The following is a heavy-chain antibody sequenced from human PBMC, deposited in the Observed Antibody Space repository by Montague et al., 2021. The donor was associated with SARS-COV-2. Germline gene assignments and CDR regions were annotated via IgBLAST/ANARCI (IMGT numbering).Heavy chain of an antibody. Sequence: SLRLSCAASGFTFDGYAMHWVRQAPGKGLEWVSGISWNSGSIGYADSVKGRFTISRDNAKNSLYLQMNSLRAEDTALYYCAKDMGPYGSGPYGMDVWGQGTTVTVSS. V-gene: IGHV3-9*01. J-gene: IGHJ6*02. D-gene: IGHD3-10*01. CDR3: AKDMGPYGSGPYGMDV. CDR2: ISWNSGSI. CDR1: GFTFDGYA.